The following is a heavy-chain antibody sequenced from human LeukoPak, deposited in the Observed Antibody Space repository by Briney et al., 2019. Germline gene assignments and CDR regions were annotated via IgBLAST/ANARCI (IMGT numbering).Heavy chain of an antibody. D-gene: IGHD2-2*03. CDR1: GYSFATYW. CDR2: IYPDESNI. Sequence: GESLKISCKGSGYSFATYWIAWVRQVPGKGLEWMGIIYPDESNIRYSPSFQGQVTISADKSIGTAYLQWSSLKASDTAIYYCARPPSRGYSSSFEYWGQGTLVTVSS. V-gene: IGHV5-51*01. CDR3: ARPPSRGYSSSFEY. J-gene: IGHJ4*02.